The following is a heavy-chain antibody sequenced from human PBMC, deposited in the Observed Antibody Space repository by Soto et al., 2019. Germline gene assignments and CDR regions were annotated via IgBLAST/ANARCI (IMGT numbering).Heavy chain of an antibody. V-gene: IGHV4-59*01. D-gene: IGHD4-17*01. Sequence: QVQLQESGPGLVKPSETLSLTRTVSGGSISSYYWSWIRQPPGKGLELIGYISYSGSTNYNPSLNSRVTISLDTSRNRFALKLTSVTAADTAVYYCARDRRRDYGVYEFDYWGPGTLVTVSS. CDR2: ISYSGST. CDR3: ARDRRRDYGVYEFDY. J-gene: IGHJ4*02. CDR1: GGSISSYY.